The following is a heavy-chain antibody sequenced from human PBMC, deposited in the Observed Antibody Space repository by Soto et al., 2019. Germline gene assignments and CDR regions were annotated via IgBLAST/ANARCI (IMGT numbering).Heavy chain of an antibody. CDR2: IYPGDSDT. D-gene: IGHD2-2*01. J-gene: IGHJ4*02. Sequence: VESLTISCQVSGYRFTSYGIGWVLQMPGKGLEWMGIIYPGDSDTRYSPSFQGQVTISADKSIRTAYLQWSSLKSSDTSMYYCARQPEIARDYWGQGTLVTVSS. CDR3: ARQPEIARDY. CDR1: GYRFTSYG. V-gene: IGHV5-51*01.